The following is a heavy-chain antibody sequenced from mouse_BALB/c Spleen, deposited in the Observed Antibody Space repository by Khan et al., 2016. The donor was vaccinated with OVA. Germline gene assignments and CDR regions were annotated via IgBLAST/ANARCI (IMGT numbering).Heavy chain of an antibody. CDR1: VYTFTSYW. D-gene: IGHD1-1*01. J-gene: IGHJ4*01. CDR2: LGPGSGST. V-gene: IGHV1S41*01. Sequence: DLVKPGASVKLSCKASVYTFTSYWIYWIKQRPGEGLEWIGRLGPGSGSTYYNEMFKDKATLTVDTSSSTSYIQLSSLSSEDSAVYFCARSNYYGGSLYAMYYWGQGTSVTVSS. CDR3: ARSNYYGGSLYAMYY.